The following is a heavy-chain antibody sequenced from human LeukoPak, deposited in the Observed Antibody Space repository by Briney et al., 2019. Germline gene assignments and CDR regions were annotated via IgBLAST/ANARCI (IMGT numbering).Heavy chain of an antibody. V-gene: IGHV1-2*02. CDR3: ARGSDRDYYVVDV. J-gene: IGHJ6*02. CDR1: GYTFTGYY. CDR2: INPNSGGT. Sequence: GASVKVSCKASGYTFTGYYMHWVRQAPGQGLEWMGWINPNSGGTNYAQKSQGRVTMTRDTSISTAYVELSRLRSDDTAVYYCARGSDRDYYVVDVWGQGTTVTVSS.